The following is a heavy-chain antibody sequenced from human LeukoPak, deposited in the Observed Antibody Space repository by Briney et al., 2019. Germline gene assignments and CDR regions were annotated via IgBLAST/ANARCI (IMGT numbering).Heavy chain of an antibody. V-gene: IGHV3-7*01. J-gene: IGHJ5*02. CDR2: IKQDGSEK. CDR1: GFTFSSYW. Sequence: GGSLRLSCAASGFTFSSYWMSWVRQAPGKGLEWVANIKQDGSEKYYVDSVKGRFTISRDNAKNSLYLQMNSLRAEDTAVYYCARMGGTYWGREVNWFDPWGQGTLVTVSS. CDR3: ARMGGTYWGREVNWFDP. D-gene: IGHD7-27*01.